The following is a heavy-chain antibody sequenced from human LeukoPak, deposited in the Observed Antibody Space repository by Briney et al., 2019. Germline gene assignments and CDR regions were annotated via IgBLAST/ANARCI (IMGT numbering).Heavy chain of an antibody. CDR2: IKQDGSEK. CDR3: RSSNTAFDY. Sequence: PGGSLRLSCVASGFTVSYNYMSWVRQAPGKGLEWVANIKQDGSEKYYVDSVKGRFTISRDNAKNSLYLQMNSLRAEDTAVYYCRSSNTAFDYWGQGTLVTVSS. D-gene: IGHD6-13*01. CDR1: GFTVSYNY. J-gene: IGHJ4*02. V-gene: IGHV3-7*01.